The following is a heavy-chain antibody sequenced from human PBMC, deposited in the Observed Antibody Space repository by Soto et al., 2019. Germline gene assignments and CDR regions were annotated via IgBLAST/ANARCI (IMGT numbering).Heavy chain of an antibody. D-gene: IGHD3-16*01. V-gene: IGHV1-3*01. Sequence: QVQLVQSGAEVKKPGASVKVSCKASGYTFTSYAMHWVRQAPGQRLEWMGWINAGNGNTKYSQKFQGRVTITRDASASTAYMELSSLRSEDTAVYYCANALGLYYFDYWGQGTLVTVSS. CDR2: INAGNGNT. CDR3: ANALGLYYFDY. J-gene: IGHJ4*02. CDR1: GYTFTSYA.